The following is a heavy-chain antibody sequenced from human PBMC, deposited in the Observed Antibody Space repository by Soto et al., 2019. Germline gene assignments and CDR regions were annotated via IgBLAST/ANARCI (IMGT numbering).Heavy chain of an antibody. Sequence: EVQLVESGGGLVQPGRSLRLSCAASGFTFGDYAMHWVRQAPGKGLEWVSGISWNSGSIGYADSVKGRFTISRDNAKNSLYLQMNSLRAEDTALYYCAKDGLGYCSGGSCYSGLFDYWGQGTLVTVSS. D-gene: IGHD2-15*01. CDR2: ISWNSGSI. J-gene: IGHJ4*02. CDR3: AKDGLGYCSGGSCYSGLFDY. V-gene: IGHV3-9*01. CDR1: GFTFGDYA.